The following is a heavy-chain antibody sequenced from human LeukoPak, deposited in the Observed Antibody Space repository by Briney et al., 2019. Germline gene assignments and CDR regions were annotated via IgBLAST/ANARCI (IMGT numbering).Heavy chain of an antibody. CDR1: GGSFSGYY. V-gene: IGHV4-34*01. J-gene: IGHJ4*02. Sequence: SETLSLTCAVYGGSFSGYYWSWIRQPPGKGLEWIGEINHSGSTNYNPSLKSRVTISVDTSKNQFSLKLSSVTAADTAVYYCARDSSSSGRTIDYWGQGTLVTVSS. CDR3: ARDSSSSGRTIDY. D-gene: IGHD6-19*01. CDR2: INHSGST.